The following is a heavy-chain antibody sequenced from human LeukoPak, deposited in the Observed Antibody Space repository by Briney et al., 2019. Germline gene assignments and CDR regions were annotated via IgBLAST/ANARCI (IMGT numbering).Heavy chain of an antibody. CDR1: GFTFSSYW. D-gene: IGHD3-22*01. Sequence: GSLRLSCAASGFTFSSYWMHWVRQAPGKGLVWVSRINSDGSSTSYADSVKGRFTISRDNAKNTLYLQMNSLRAEDTAVYYCARDGVSGYYPRYYYYYMDVWGKGTTVTISS. J-gene: IGHJ6*03. CDR2: INSDGSST. CDR3: ARDGVSGYYPRYYYYYMDV. V-gene: IGHV3-74*01.